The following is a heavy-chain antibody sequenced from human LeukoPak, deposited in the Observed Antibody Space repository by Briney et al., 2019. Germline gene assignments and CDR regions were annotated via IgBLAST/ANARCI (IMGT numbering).Heavy chain of an antibody. D-gene: IGHD4-23*01. CDR1: GFTFSSYS. CDR2: ISSSSSYI. Sequence: GWSLRLSCAASGFTFSSYSMNWVRQAPGKGLEWVSSISSSSSYIYYADSVKGRFTISRDNAKNSLYLQMNSLRAEDTAVYYCARDSGHGGNSDLDYWGQGTLVTVSS. V-gene: IGHV3-21*01. CDR3: ARDSGHGGNSDLDY. J-gene: IGHJ4*02.